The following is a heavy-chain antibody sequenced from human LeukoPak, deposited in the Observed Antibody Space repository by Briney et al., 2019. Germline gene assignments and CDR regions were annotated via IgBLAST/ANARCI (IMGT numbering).Heavy chain of an antibody. D-gene: IGHD4-17*01. CDR3: ARVGLRAEGYDY. Sequence: ASVKVSCKASGGIFNSYAISWVRQAPGQGLEWMGGIIPIFGTSNYAQNFQGRVTITADKSTSTAYMELSSLKSEDTAVYYCARVGLRAEGYDYWGQGTLVTVSS. J-gene: IGHJ4*02. V-gene: IGHV1-69*06. CDR2: IIPIFGTS. CDR1: GGIFNSYA.